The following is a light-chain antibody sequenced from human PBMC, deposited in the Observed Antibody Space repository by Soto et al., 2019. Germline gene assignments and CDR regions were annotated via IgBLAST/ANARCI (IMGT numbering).Light chain of an antibody. CDR2: GAF. V-gene: IGKV1-5*01. CDR1: QSISSW. Sequence: DIQMTQSPSTLSASVGDRVTITCRASQSISSWLAWYQQKPGKAPKLLIHGAFRLRSGVPSRFSGSGSGTDFTLTISSLQPEDFATYYCQQTFKTPLTFGGGTKVDIK. J-gene: IGKJ4*01. CDR3: QQTFKTPLT.